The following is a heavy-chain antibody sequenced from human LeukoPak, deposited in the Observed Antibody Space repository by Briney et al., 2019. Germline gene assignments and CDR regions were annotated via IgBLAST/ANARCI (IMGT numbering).Heavy chain of an antibody. V-gene: IGHV1-69*01. CDR2: IIPIFGTA. CDR3: ARRYVGEAAYYYYYGMDV. J-gene: IGHJ6*02. D-gene: IGHD1-26*01. CDR1: GGTFSSYA. Sequence: SVKVSCKASGGTFSSYAISWVRQAPGQGLEWMGGIIPIFGTADYAQKFQGRVTITADESTSTAYMELGSLRSEDTAVYCCARRYVGEAAYYYYYGMDVWGQGTTVTVSS.